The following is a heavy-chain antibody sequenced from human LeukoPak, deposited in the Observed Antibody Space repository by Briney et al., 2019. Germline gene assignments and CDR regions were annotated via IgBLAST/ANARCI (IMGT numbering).Heavy chain of an antibody. V-gene: IGHV4-39*01. CDR3: ARHIGDIVVVPAAINWFDP. CDR2: IYYSGST. CDR1: GGSISSGSYY. Sequence: PSQTMSLTCTVSGGSISSGSYYWSWIRQPAGKGLEWIGSIYYSGSTYYNPSLKSRVTISVDTSKNQLSLKLSSVTAADTAVYYCARHIGDIVVVPAAINWFDPWGQGTLVTVSS. J-gene: IGHJ5*02. D-gene: IGHD2-2*02.